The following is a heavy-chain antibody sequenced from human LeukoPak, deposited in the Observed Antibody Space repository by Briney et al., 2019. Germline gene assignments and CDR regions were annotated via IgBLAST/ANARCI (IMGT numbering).Heavy chain of an antibody. CDR2: IWYDGSNK. D-gene: IGHD4-17*01. CDR3: ARDDRVYGNFDY. Sequence: PRGSLRLSCAASGFTFSSYGMHWVRQAPGKGLEWVAVIWYDGSNKYYADSVKGRFTISRDNSKNTLYLQMNSLRAEDTAVYYCARDDRVYGNFDYWGQGTLVTVSS. V-gene: IGHV3-33*01. CDR1: GFTFSSYG. J-gene: IGHJ4*02.